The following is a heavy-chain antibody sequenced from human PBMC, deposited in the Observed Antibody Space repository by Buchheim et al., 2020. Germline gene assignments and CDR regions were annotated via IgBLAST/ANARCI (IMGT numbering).Heavy chain of an antibody. CDR1: GFTFSSYA. J-gene: IGHJ6*02. CDR2: ISGSGGST. D-gene: IGHD4-17*01. Sequence: EVQLVESGGGLVQPGGSLRLSCAASGFTFSSYAMSWVRQAPGKGLEWVSAISGSGGSTYYADSVKGRFTISRDNSKNTLYLQMNSLRAEDTAVYYCAKGPRRSVTQPYYYYYYGMDVWGQGTT. V-gene: IGHV3-23*04. CDR3: AKGPRRSVTQPYYYYYYGMDV.